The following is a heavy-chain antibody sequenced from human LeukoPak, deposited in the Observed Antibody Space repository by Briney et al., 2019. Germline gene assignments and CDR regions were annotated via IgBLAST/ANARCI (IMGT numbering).Heavy chain of an antibody. V-gene: IGHV1-69*05. CDR3: ARDRGTGTMFDY. J-gene: IGHJ4*02. Sequence: SVKVSCKASGGTFSSYAISWVRQAPGQGLEWMGRTIPIFGTANYAQKFQGRVTITTDESTSTAYMELSSLRSEDTAVYYCARDRGTGTMFDYWGQGTLVTVSS. CDR2: TIPIFGTA. CDR1: GGTFSSYA. D-gene: IGHD1-1*01.